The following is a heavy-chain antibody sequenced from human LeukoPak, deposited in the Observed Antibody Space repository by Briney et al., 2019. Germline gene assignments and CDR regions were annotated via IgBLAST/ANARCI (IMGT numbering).Heavy chain of an antibody. Sequence: GGSLRLSCAASGFTVSSYWMHWVRRAPGKGLVWVSRINSDGSSTSYADSVKGRFTISRDNAKNALYLQMNSLKTEDTAVYYCTRHYYGSGSPSSPCSWGQGTLVTVSS. J-gene: IGHJ5*02. CDR2: INSDGSST. D-gene: IGHD3-10*01. V-gene: IGHV3-74*01. CDR3: TRHYYGSGSPSSPCS. CDR1: GFTVSSYW.